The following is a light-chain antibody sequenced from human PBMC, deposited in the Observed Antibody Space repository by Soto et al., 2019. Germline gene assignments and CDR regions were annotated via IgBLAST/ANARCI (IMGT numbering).Light chain of an antibody. CDR1: SSNIGAGYG. J-gene: IGLJ2*01. CDR2: ADN. V-gene: IGLV1-40*01. Sequence: QAVVTQPPSVSGAPGQRVTISCTGSSSNIGAGYGVHWYQQLPGTAPILLIYADNNRPSGVPDRFSGSKSGTSASLAITGLQAEDEADYYCQSYDTSLSGFVVFGGGTQLTVL. CDR3: QSYDTSLSGFVV.